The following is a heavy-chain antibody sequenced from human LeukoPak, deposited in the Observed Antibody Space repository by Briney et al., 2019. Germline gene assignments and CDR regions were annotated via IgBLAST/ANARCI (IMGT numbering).Heavy chain of an antibody. D-gene: IGHD3-16*01. J-gene: IGHJ3*01. CDR1: GGSISSSNYY. V-gene: IGHV4-39*01. CDR3: AHFRGGTFDF. CDR2: IYYSGST. Sequence: KPSETLSLTCTVSGGSISSSNYYWGWIRQPPGKGLEWIGSIYYSGSTYYNPSLKSRVTISVDTSKNQFSLILSSVSAADTAVYYCAHFRGGTFDFWGQGTMVTVSS.